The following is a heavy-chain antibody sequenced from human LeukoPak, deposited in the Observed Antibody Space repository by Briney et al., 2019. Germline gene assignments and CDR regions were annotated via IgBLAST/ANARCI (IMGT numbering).Heavy chain of an antibody. CDR2: INPTGGST. D-gene: IGHD3-22*01. V-gene: IGHV1-46*01. CDR3: ARDTAYYDTNGYGTYYYYMDV. J-gene: IGHJ6*03. Sequence: ASVKVSCKASGYTFANYYMHWVRQAPGQGLEWMGIINPTGGSTSYTQKFQGRVIMTRDMSTSTVYMELRSLISQDTAVYYCARDTAYYDTNGYGTYYYYMDVWGKGTTVTVSS. CDR1: GYTFANYY.